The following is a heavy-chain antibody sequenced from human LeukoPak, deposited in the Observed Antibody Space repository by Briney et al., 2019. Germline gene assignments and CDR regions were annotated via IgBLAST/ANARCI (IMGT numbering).Heavy chain of an antibody. J-gene: IGHJ4*02. CDR2: INPSGGST. CDR1: GYTFTSYY. V-gene: IGHV1-46*01. CDR3: GRGSFEEVEY. D-gene: IGHD1-1*01. Sequence: ASVKVSCKASGYTFTSYYMHWVRQAPGQGLGWMGIINPSGGSTSYAQKFQGRVTMTRDTSTSTVYMELRSLRSEATAVYYCGRGSFEEVEYWGQGTLVTVSS.